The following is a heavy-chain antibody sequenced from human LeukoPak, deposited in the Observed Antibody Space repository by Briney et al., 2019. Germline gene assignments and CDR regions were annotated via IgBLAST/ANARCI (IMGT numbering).Heavy chain of an antibody. D-gene: IGHD6-6*01. CDR2: IIPILGTT. V-gene: IGHV1-69*16. Sequence: SVKVSCKVSGGTFGSSSFSWVRQAPGQGLGWMGAIIPILGTTNYAQKFQGRVTITTDKSTSTAYMEVSSLTSEDTAVYFCARTPSSSSSGWFDPWGQGTLVTVSS. CDR3: ARTPSSSSSGWFDP. J-gene: IGHJ5*02. CDR1: GGTFGSSS.